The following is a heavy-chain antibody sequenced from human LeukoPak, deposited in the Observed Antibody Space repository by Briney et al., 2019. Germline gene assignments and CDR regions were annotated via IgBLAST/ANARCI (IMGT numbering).Heavy chain of an antibody. V-gene: IGHV1-8*01. Sequence: ASVTVSCKASGYTFTSYDINWVRQATGQGLEWMGWMNPNSGNTGYAQKFQGRVTMTRNTSISTAYMELSSLRSEDTAVYYCASGPLVGASAFDIWGQGTMVTVSS. CDR1: GYTFTSYD. J-gene: IGHJ3*02. D-gene: IGHD1-26*01. CDR2: MNPNSGNT. CDR3: ASGPLVGASAFDI.